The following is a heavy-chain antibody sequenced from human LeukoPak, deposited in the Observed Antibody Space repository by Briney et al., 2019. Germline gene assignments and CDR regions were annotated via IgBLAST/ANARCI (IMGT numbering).Heavy chain of an antibody. D-gene: IGHD3-22*01. CDR3: ARDQGGVYYYDSSGYPDY. J-gene: IGHJ4*02. V-gene: IGHV1-2*02. Sequence: ASVKVSCKASGYTFTGYYMHWVRQAPGQGLKWMGWINPNSGGTNYAQKFQGRVTMTRDTSISTAYMELSRLRSDDTAVYYCARDQGGVYYYDSSGYPDYWGQGTLVTVSS. CDR2: INPNSGGT. CDR1: GYTFTGYY.